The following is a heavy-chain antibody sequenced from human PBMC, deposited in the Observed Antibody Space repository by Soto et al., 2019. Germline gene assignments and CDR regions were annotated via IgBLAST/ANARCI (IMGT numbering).Heavy chain of an antibody. CDR3: ATQQQLALFDH. D-gene: IGHD6-13*01. Sequence: PGESLKISCQGSGYSFTSYWIGWGRQMPGKGLEWMGIIYPGDSDTRYSPPFQGQVTISADKSISTAYLQWSSLEASDTAMYYCATQQQLALFDHWGQGTLVTVSS. CDR2: IYPGDSDT. V-gene: IGHV5-51*01. J-gene: IGHJ4*02. CDR1: GYSFTSYW.